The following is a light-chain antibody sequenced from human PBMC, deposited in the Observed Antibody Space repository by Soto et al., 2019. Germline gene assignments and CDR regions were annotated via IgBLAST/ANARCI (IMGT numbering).Light chain of an antibody. V-gene: IGLV1-40*01. CDR2: VNS. J-gene: IGLJ2*01. CDR3: QSYDNSLSVHVV. Sequence: QSVLTQPPSVSGAPGQRVTISCTGTSSNIGAGYDVHWYQQVPGTSPKLLIFVNSNRPSGVPDRFSGSKSGTSASLAITGLQAEDEADYYCQSYDNSLSVHVVFGGGTQLTGL. CDR1: SSNIGAGYD.